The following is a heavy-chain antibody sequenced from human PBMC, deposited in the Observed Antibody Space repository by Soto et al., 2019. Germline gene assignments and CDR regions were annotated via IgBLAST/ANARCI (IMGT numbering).Heavy chain of an antibody. Sequence: GGSLRLSCAASGITFSSYAMSWFRQAPGKGLEWVSAISGSGGSTYYADSVKGPFTISRDNSKNTLYLQMNSLRAEDTAVYYCAKDYYGSGSYYNPYYYGMDVWGQGTTVTVSS. D-gene: IGHD3-10*01. V-gene: IGHV3-23*01. CDR1: GITFSSYA. J-gene: IGHJ6*02. CDR2: ISGSGGST. CDR3: AKDYYGSGSYYNPYYYGMDV.